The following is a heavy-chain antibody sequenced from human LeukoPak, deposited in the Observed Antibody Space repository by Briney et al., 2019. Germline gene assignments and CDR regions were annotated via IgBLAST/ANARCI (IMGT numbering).Heavy chain of an antibody. D-gene: IGHD3-16*01. CDR3: AKESFMMRVPGLDY. V-gene: IGHV3-30*02. J-gene: IGHJ4*02. Sequence: GGSLRLSCAASGFTFSSYGMHWVRQAPGKGLEWVAFIRYDGSNKYYADSVKGRFTISRDNSKNTLYLQMNSLRAEDTAVYYCAKESFMMRVPGLDYWGQGTLVTVSS. CDR1: GFTFSSYG. CDR2: IRYDGSNK.